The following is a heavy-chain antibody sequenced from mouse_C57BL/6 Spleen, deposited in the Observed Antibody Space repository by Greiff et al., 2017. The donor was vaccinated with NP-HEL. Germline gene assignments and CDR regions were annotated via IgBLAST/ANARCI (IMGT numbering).Heavy chain of an antibody. J-gene: IGHJ2*01. D-gene: IGHD1-1*01. V-gene: IGHV5-16*01. Sequence: EVKLVESEGGLVQPGSSMKLSCTASGFTFSDYYMAWVRQVPEKGLEWVANINYDGSSTYYLDSLKSRFIISRDNAKNILYLQMRSLKSEDTATYYCARYSYGSSLDYWGHGTTLTVSS. CDR2: INYDGSST. CDR3: ARYSYGSSLDY. CDR1: GFTFSDYY.